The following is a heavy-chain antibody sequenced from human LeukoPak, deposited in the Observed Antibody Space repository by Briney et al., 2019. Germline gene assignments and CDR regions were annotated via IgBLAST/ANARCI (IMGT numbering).Heavy chain of an antibody. J-gene: IGHJ4*02. D-gene: IGHD3-16*01. CDR2: ISSDGTNT. Sequence: PGGSLRLSCAASGFTFKSSWMHWVRQPPGKGPVWVSRISSDGTNTRYADSVRGRFTVSRDNAKNTLYLQMNSLRVEDSAVYYCARDWGGSVPTSHDYWGQGTLVTVSS. V-gene: IGHV3-74*01. CDR3: ARDWGGSVPTSHDY. CDR1: GFTFKSSW.